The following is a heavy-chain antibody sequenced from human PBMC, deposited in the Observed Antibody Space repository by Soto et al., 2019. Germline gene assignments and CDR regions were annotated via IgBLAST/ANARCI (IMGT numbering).Heavy chain of an antibody. CDR1: GYSFTSYW. V-gene: IGHV5-51*01. D-gene: IGHD3-10*01. J-gene: IGHJ5*02. CDR2: IYPGDSDT. Sequence: GESLKISCKGSGYSFTSYWIGWVRQMPGKGLEWMGIIYPGDSDTRYSPSFQGQVTISADKSISTAYLQWSSLKASDTAMYYCARPDGPGSYYLGWFDPWGQGTLVTVSS. CDR3: ARPDGPGSYYLGWFDP.